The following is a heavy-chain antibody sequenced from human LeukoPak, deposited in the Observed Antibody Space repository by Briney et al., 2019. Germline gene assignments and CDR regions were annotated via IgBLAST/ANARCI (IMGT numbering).Heavy chain of an antibody. D-gene: IGHD3-3*01. CDR3: ARLGYYDFWSGYYFDY. J-gene: IGHJ4*02. V-gene: IGHV4-39*01. CDR2: IYYSGST. Sequence: PSETLSLTSTVSGGSISSSSYYWGWIRQPPGKGLEWIGSIYYSGSTYYNPSLKSRVTISVDTSKNQFSLKLSSVTAADTAVYYCARLGYYDFWSGYYFDYWGQGTLVTVSS. CDR1: GGSISSSSYY.